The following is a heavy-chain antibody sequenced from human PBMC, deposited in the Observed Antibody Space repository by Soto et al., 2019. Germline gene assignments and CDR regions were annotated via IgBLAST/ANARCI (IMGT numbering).Heavy chain of an antibody. V-gene: IGHV1-24*01. CDR1: GYTLTELS. Sequence: ASVKVSCKVSGYTLTELSMHWVRQAPGKGLEWMGGFDPEDGETIYAQKFQGRVTMTEDTSTDTAYMEPSSLRSEDTAVYYCATPVTRITMVRGAIVFDYWGQGTLVTVSS. CDR2: FDPEDGET. D-gene: IGHD3-10*01. CDR3: ATPVTRITMVRGAIVFDY. J-gene: IGHJ4*02.